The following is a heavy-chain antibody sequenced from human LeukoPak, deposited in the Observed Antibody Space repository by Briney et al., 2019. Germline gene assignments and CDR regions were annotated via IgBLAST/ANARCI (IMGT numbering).Heavy chain of an antibody. CDR2: IYYSGST. J-gene: IGHJ3*02. CDR3: ARDPAGEGYDI. CDR1: GGSISSYY. V-gene: IGHV4-59*01. Sequence: PSETLSLICTVSGGSISSYYWSWIRQPPGKGLEWIGYIYYSGSTNYNPSLKSRVTISVDTSKNQFSLKLSSVTAADTAVYYCARDPAGEGYDIWGQGTMVTVSS. D-gene: IGHD7-27*01.